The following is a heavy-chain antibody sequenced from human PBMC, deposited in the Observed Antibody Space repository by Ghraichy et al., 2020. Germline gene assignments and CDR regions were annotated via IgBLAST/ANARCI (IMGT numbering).Heavy chain of an antibody. Sequence: SVKVSCKASGGTFSSYAISWVRQAPGQGLEWMGGIIPIFGIANYAQKFQGRVTITADKSTSTAYMELSSLRSEDTAVYYCARVKRFGVVVVAAWYYFDYWGQGTLVTVSS. V-gene: IGHV1-69*10. CDR2: IIPIFGIA. CDR1: GGTFSSYA. J-gene: IGHJ4*02. CDR3: ARVKRFGVVVVAAWYYFDY. D-gene: IGHD2-15*01.